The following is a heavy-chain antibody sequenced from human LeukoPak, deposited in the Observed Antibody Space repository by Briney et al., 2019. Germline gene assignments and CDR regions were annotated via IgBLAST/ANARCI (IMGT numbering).Heavy chain of an antibody. Sequence: TGGSLRLSCAASGFTFSSYAMSWVRQAPGKGLEWVSGIVGRGVNTHYADSVKGRFTISRDNSKDTLYLQMNGLRAEDTAVYYCAKDGVVGARRNYMDIWGKGTTVTVSS. J-gene: IGHJ6*03. V-gene: IGHV3-23*01. CDR1: GFTFSSYA. CDR3: AKDGVVGARRNYMDI. CDR2: IVGRGVNT. D-gene: IGHD1-26*01.